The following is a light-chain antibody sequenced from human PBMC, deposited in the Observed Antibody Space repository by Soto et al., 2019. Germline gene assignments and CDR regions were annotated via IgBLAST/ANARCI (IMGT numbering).Light chain of an antibody. V-gene: IGKV3-15*01. J-gene: IGKJ1*01. CDR2: GAS. Sequence: MTQSPSSLSASVGDTVTLTCRASQSVGSNLAWYQQKPGQAPRLLISGASTRSIGIPARFSGSGSGTEFTLTISSLQSEEVAVYYCQHYNNGPPWPVGQGPKADMK. CDR1: QSVGSN. CDR3: QHYNNGPPWP.